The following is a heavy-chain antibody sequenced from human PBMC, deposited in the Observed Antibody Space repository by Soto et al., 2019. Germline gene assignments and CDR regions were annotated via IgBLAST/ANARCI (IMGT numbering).Heavy chain of an antibody. CDR1: GGTFSSYA. Sequence: SVKVSCKASGGTFSSYAISWVRQAPGQGLEWMGGIIPIFGTANYAQKFQGRVTITADESTSTAYMELSSLRSEDTAVYYCARAAGYSSSWYNWFDPWGQGTLVTVSS. J-gene: IGHJ5*02. D-gene: IGHD6-13*01. V-gene: IGHV1-69*13. CDR2: IIPIFGTA. CDR3: ARAAGYSSSWYNWFDP.